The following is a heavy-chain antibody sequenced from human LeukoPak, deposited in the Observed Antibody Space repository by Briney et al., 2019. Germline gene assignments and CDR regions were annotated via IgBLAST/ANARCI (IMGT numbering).Heavy chain of an antibody. CDR2: IAYDGSRA. J-gene: IGHJ4*02. Sequence: GGSLRLSCAGSGFPFGGYGIHWFRQTPAKGLEWVAVIAYDGSRALYADSVKGRFTISRDNSKNTMSVQMDDMRAEDTAVYYCTRYNNDRFDYWGQGTLVTVSS. CDR1: GFPFGGYG. D-gene: IGHD1-14*01. V-gene: IGHV3-33*01. CDR3: TRYNNDRFDY.